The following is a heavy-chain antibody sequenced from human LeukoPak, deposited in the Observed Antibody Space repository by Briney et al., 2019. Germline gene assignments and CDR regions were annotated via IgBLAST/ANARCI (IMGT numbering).Heavy chain of an antibody. CDR3: ARDLEGTGSGSYYRASMDV. D-gene: IGHD3-10*01. J-gene: IGHJ6*04. CDR2: INPGGGST. Sequence: ASLKVSCEASGYTFTSYYMHWVRQAPGQGLEWMAIINPGGGSTSYAQKLQGRFTMTRDKSTSTVYMDMSSLRSEDTAVYYCARDLEGTGSGSYYRASMDVWGKGTTVTVSS. V-gene: IGHV1-46*04. CDR1: GYTFTSYY.